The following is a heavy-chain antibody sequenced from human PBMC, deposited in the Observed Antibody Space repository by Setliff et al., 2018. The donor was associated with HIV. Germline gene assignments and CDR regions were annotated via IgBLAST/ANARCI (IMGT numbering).Heavy chain of an antibody. Sequence: ASVKVSCKASGYTFTNYGISWVRQAPGQGLEWMGWISPYNGNTNYAQKLQGRVTMTTDTSTSTAYMELRSLRSDDTAVYYCARDLYSSGWPNWFDPWGQGTLGTVS. D-gene: IGHD6-19*01. CDR1: GYTFTNYG. CDR2: ISPYNGNT. V-gene: IGHV1-18*01. J-gene: IGHJ5*02. CDR3: ARDLYSSGWPNWFDP.